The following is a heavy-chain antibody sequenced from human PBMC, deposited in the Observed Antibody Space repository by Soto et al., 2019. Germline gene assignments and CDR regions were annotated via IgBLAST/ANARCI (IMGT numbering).Heavy chain of an antibody. CDR2: ISGSGGAT. CDR1: GFTFSNYA. J-gene: IGHJ6*02. CDR3: AREMWFLHNYNGMDV. V-gene: IGHV3-23*01. Sequence: EVQLLESGGGLVQPGGSLRLSCTDSGFTFSNYAMSWVRQAPGKGLEWVSGISGSGGATYHADSVKGRFTISRDNSKNTLYLQMNSLRAEDTAVYYCAREMWFLHNYNGMDVWGQGTTVTVSS. D-gene: IGHD2-21*01.